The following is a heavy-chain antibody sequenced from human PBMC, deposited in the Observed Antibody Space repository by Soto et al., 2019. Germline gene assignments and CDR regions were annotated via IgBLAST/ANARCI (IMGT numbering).Heavy chain of an antibody. J-gene: IGHJ2*01. V-gene: IGHV3-48*03. CDR2: ISGGGGSI. Sequence: EVQLLESGGDLIQPGGSLRLSCVASGITFGSRAMSWVRQAPWKGPEWLSYISGGGGSIYYADSVKGRFTISRDNAKKSVYLQMNSLRGEDTAVYYCATPIEDSSSGNYYFDVWGRGTLVTVSS. CDR3: ATPIEDSSSGNYYFDV. D-gene: IGHD6-19*01. CDR1: GITFGSRA.